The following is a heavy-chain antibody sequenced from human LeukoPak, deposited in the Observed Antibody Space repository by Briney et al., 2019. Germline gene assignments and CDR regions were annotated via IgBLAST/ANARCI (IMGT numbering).Heavy chain of an antibody. CDR3: AKDRDGYIYYFDY. V-gene: IGHV3-9*01. CDR1: GFTFDDYA. J-gene: IGHJ4*02. Sequence: GGSLRLSCAASGFTFDDYAMHWVRQAPGKGLEWVSGISWNSGSIGYADSVKGRFTISRDNAKNSLYLQMNSLRAEDTALYYCAKDRDGYIYYFDYWGQGTLVTVSS. D-gene: IGHD5-24*01. CDR2: ISWNSGSI.